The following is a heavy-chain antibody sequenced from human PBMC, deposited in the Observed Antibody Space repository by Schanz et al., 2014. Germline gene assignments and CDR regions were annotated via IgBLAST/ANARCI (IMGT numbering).Heavy chain of an antibody. Sequence: VQLEQSGAEVKKPGSSVKVSCKASGGTFSSFGINWVRQAPGQGLEWMGRIIPSLGLAKYEQKFQDKVTITADTSTTTAYMELSGLRSEDTAVYYCARDRLECGAECYSVEVFEIGGQGTLVIVAS. J-gene: IGHJ4*02. CDR3: ARDRLECGAECYSVEVFEI. CDR1: GGTFSSFG. D-gene: IGHD2-21*01. V-gene: IGHV1-69*04. CDR2: IIPSLGLA.